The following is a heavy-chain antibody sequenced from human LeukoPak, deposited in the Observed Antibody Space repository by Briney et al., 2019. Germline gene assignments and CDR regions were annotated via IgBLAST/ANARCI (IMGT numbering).Heavy chain of an antibody. J-gene: IGHJ6*02. D-gene: IGHD3-3*01. CDR1: GGSISSYY. V-gene: IGHV4-59*01. CDR2: IYYSGSS. Sequence: SETLSITCTVSGGSISSYYWSWIRQPPGKGLEWIGYIYYSGSSNYNPSLKSRVTISVDTSKNQFSLKLSSVTAADTAVYYCARAGVRDYDFWSGYQPAGYYYGMDVWGQGTTVTVSS. CDR3: ARAGVRDYDFWSGYQPAGYYYGMDV.